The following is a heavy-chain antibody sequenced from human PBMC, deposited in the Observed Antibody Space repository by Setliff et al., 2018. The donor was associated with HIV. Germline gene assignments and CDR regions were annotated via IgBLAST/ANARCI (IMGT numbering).Heavy chain of an antibody. D-gene: IGHD3-10*01. CDR3: ASSVGFRDF. Sequence: SETLSLTCSVSGGPVSGHFWTWIRQAPGKGLEWVAEITPSGRTNYSPSLKSRLSLSIESSKNQLFLKVMSVTAADSAVYYCASSVGFRDFWGQGTPVTVSS. J-gene: IGHJ4*02. CDR1: GGPVSGHF. CDR2: ITPSGRT. V-gene: IGHV4-34*01.